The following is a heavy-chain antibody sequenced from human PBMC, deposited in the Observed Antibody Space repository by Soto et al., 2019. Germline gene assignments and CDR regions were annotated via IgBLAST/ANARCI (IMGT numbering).Heavy chain of an antibody. D-gene: IGHD3-22*01. CDR3: ARAFLPHNMIVVARYGMDV. CDR1: GFTFSSYA. CDR2: ISYDGSNK. V-gene: IGHV3-30-3*01. J-gene: IGHJ6*02. Sequence: QVQLVESGGGVVQPGRSLSLSCAASGFTFSSYAMHWVRQAPGKGLEWVAVISYDGSNKYYADSVKGRFTISRDNSKNTLYLQMNSRRAEDTAVYYCARAFLPHNMIVVARYGMDVCGRGTTVIVSS.